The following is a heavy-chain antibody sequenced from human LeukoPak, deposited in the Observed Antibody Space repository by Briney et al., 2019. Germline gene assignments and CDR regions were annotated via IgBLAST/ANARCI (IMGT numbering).Heavy chain of an antibody. CDR2: IFPIFGTA. D-gene: IGHD2-2*01. CDR3: AHSSTSAEYYFDY. J-gene: IGHJ4*02. Sequence: ASVKVSCKASGGTFSSYAISWVRQAPGQGLEWMGGIFPIFGTANYAQKFQGRVTITTDESTSTAYMELSSLRSEDTAVYYCAHSSTSAEYYFDYWGQGTLVTVSS. V-gene: IGHV1-69*05. CDR1: GGTFSSYA.